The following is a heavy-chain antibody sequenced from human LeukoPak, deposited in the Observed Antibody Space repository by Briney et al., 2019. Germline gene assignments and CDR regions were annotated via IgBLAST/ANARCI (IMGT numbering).Heavy chain of an antibody. V-gene: IGHV3-33*01. CDR1: GFTFSSYG. CDR2: IRSDGSSK. D-gene: IGHD3-9*01. CDR3: ARDDYDILSGYYKGSDY. Sequence: GRSLRLSCAASGFTFSSYGLHWVRQAPGKGLEWVALIRSDGSSKNYADSVKGRFTISRDASKNTVYLQMNSLRAEDTAVYSCARDDYDILSGYYKGSDYWGQGTLVTVSS. J-gene: IGHJ4*02.